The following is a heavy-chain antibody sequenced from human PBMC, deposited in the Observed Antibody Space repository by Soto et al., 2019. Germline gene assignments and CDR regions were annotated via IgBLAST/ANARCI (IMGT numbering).Heavy chain of an antibody. J-gene: IGHJ5*02. V-gene: IGHV4-59*01. CDR3: AGFSSGTYLFDL. CDR2: IYVPGTT. D-gene: IGHD3-3*01. Sequence: WETLSLTCTVSGGSINSYYWSWIRQPPGKGLEWIGYIYVPGTTNYSPSLKSRVAMSVDTSKNQFSLKLDSVTVADTAVYFCAGFSSGTYLFDLWGQGTLVTVSS. CDR1: GGSINSYY.